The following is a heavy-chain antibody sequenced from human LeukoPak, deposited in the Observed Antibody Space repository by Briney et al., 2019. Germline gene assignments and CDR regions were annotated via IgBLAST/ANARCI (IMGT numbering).Heavy chain of an antibody. J-gene: IGHJ4*01. D-gene: IGHD6-13*01. Sequence: GGSLRLSCAASGFTFSNYWMHWVRQAPGKGLVWVSRINSDGSSRNYADSVKGRFTISRDNAENTLFLQMNSLRAEDTAVYYCASASSHRIAAGGDYWGHGILVAVSS. CDR3: ASASSHRIAAGGDY. CDR2: INSDGSSR. CDR1: GFTFSNYW. V-gene: IGHV3-74*01.